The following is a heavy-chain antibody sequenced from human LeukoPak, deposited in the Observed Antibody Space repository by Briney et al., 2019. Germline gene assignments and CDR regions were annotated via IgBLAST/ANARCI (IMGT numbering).Heavy chain of an antibody. V-gene: IGHV4-30-4*08. CDR2: ISYSGST. D-gene: IGHD3-9*01. CDR1: GGSINSDDYY. Sequence: SETLSLTCTVSGGSINSDDYYWSWVRQPPGKGLEWIAYISYSGSTSYNPSLKGRITISVDTSKNQFSLKLSSVTAADTAVYYCARGARNYDILTGGSGEIDPWGQGTLVTVSS. CDR3: ARGARNYDILTGGSGEIDP. J-gene: IGHJ5*02.